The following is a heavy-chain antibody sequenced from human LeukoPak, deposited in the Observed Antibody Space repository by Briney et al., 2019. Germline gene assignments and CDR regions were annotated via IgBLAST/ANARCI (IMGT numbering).Heavy chain of an antibody. CDR2: ISGSGGST. CDR1: GFTFSSYS. J-gene: IGHJ4*02. CDR3: AKDSYYDFWSGHLFDY. Sequence: GGSLRLSCAASGFTFSSYSMNWVRQAPGKGLEWVSAISGSGGSTYYADSVKGRFTISRDNSKNTLYLQMNSLRAEDTAVYYCAKDSYYDFWSGHLFDYWGQGTLVTVSS. D-gene: IGHD3-3*01. V-gene: IGHV3-23*01.